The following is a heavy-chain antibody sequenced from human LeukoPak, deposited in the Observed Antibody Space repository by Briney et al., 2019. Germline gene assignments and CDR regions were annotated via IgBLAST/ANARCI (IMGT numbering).Heavy chain of an antibody. CDR3: TRMTTGHDY. CDR1: GVSFNDYY. D-gene: IGHD4-17*01. J-gene: IGHJ4*02. CDR2: INHSGYT. Sequence: SETLSLTCAVSGVSFNDYYWSWVRQTTGKGLEWIGEINHSGYTNDSTSLKSRITPSIDTSRKQFSLNLKSVAVADPGIFYCTRMTTGHDYWGQGTLVTV. V-gene: IGHV4-34*10.